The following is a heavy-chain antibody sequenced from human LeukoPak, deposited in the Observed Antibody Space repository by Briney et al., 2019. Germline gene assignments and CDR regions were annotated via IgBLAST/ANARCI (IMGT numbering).Heavy chain of an antibody. V-gene: IGHV3-30*18. J-gene: IGHJ6*02. D-gene: IGHD2-2*01. Sequence: PGRSLRLSCAASGFTFSSYGMHWVRQAPDKGLEWVAVISYDGSNKYYADSVKGRFTISRDNSKNTLYLQMNSLRAEDTAVYYCAKDKDIVVVPAASDGMDIWGQGTTVTVSS. CDR2: ISYDGSNK. CDR1: GFTFSSYG. CDR3: AKDKDIVVVPAASDGMDI.